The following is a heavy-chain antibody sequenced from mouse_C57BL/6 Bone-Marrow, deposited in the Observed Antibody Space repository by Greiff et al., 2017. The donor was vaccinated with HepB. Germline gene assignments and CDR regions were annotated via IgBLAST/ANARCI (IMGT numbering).Heavy chain of an antibody. Sequence: VQLKESGPELVKPGASVKISCKASGYSFTDYNMNWVKQSNGKSLEWIGVINPNYGTTSYNQQFKGKATLTVDQSSSTAYMQLNSLTSEDSAVYYCARWFITTVAYFDYWGQGTTLTVSS. CDR2: INPNYGTT. J-gene: IGHJ2*01. CDR1: GYSFTDYN. V-gene: IGHV1-39*01. CDR3: ARWFITTVAYFDY. D-gene: IGHD1-1*01.